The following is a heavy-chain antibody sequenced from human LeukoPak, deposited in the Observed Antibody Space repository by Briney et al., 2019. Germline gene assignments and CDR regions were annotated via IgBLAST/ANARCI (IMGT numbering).Heavy chain of an antibody. Sequence: PSETLSLTCAVYGGSFSGYYWSWIRQPAGKGLEWIGRIYTSGSTNYNPSLKSRVTMSVDTSKNQFSLKLSSVTAADTAVYYCARESSRNYYDSSGYYPFDYWGQGTLVTVSS. D-gene: IGHD3-22*01. CDR1: GGSFSGYY. CDR3: ARESSRNYYDSSGYYPFDY. J-gene: IGHJ4*02. CDR2: IYTSGST. V-gene: IGHV4-4*07.